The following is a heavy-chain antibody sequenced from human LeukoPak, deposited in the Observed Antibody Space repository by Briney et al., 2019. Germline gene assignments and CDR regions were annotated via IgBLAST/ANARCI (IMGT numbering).Heavy chain of an antibody. J-gene: IGHJ5*02. CDR1: GSSISSYY. V-gene: IGHV4-4*07. CDR3: ARYDPGRGFDP. CDR2: VYTSGST. D-gene: IGHD3-3*01. Sequence: SETLSLTCTVSGSSISSYYWSWIRQPAGKGLEWIGRVYTSGSTNYSPSLKSRVTMSVDTSKNQFSLKLSSVTAADTAVYYCARYDPGRGFDPWGQGTLVTVSS.